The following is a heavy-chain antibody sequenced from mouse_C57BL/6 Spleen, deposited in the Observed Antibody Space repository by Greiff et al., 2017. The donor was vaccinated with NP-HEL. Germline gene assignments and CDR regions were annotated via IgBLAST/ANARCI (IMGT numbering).Heavy chain of an antibody. CDR3: ARFPHYYGSSYPYAMDY. CDR1: GYTFTSYW. J-gene: IGHJ4*01. D-gene: IGHD1-1*01. V-gene: IGHV1-61*01. CDR2: IYPSDSET. Sequence: QVQLQHPGAELVRPGSSVKLSCKASGYTFTSYWMDWVKQRPGQGLEWIGNIYPSDSETHYNQKFKDKATLTVDKSSSTAYMQLSSLTSEDSAVYYCARFPHYYGSSYPYAMDYWGQGTSVTVSS.